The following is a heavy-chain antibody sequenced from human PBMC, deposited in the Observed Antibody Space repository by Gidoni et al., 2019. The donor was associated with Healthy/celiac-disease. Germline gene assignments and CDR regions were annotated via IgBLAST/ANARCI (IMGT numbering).Heavy chain of an antibody. CDR2: INHSGST. D-gene: IGHD1-7*01. V-gene: IGHV4-34*01. Sequence: LEWIGEINHSGSTNYNPSLKSRVTISVDTSKNQFSLKLSSVTAADTAVYYCARVRERTGTLTASRDYGMDVWGQGTTVTVSS. CDR3: ARVRERTGTLTASRDYGMDV. J-gene: IGHJ6*02.